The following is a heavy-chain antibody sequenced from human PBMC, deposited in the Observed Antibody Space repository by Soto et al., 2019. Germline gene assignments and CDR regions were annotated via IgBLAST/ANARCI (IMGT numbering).Heavy chain of an antibody. Sequence: PGESLKISCKGSGYSFTSYWISWVRQMPGKGLEWMGRIDPSDSYTNYSPSFQGHVTISADKSISTAYLQWISLKASDTAMYYCARRKHDYGDYTLYYYYGMEVWGQGTTVTVSS. D-gene: IGHD4-17*01. CDR3: ARRKHDYGDYTLYYYYGMEV. CDR1: GYSFTSYW. V-gene: IGHV5-10-1*01. J-gene: IGHJ6*02. CDR2: IDPSDSYT.